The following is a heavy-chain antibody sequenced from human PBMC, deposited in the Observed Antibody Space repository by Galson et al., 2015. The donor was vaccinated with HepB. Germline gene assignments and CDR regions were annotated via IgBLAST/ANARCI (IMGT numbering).Heavy chain of an antibody. J-gene: IGHJ5*02. CDR3: ARDHPLWFGESSQNWFDP. CDR1: GYTFTSYY. V-gene: IGHV1-46*01. CDR2: INPSGGST. D-gene: IGHD3-10*01. Sequence: SVKVSCKASGYTFTSYYMHWVRQAPGQGLEWMAIINPSGGSTSYAQNFQGRVTMTRDTSTSTVYMELSSLRSEDTAVYYCARDHPLWFGESSQNWFDPRGQGTLVTVSS.